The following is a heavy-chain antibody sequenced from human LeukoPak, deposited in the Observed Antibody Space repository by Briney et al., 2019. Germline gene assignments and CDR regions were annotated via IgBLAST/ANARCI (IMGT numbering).Heavy chain of an antibody. CDR3: SKDRPRSSFDY. V-gene: IGHV3-21*01. D-gene: IGHD6-6*01. Sequence: GGSLRLSCAASGFTSSSSTMNWVRQAPGKGLEWVSSISSDGIHTFYADPVKGRFTISRDNAKNSLYLQMNSLRDEDTAVYYCSKDRPRSSFDYWGQGILVTVSS. CDR2: ISSDGIHT. CDR1: GFTSSSST. J-gene: IGHJ4*02.